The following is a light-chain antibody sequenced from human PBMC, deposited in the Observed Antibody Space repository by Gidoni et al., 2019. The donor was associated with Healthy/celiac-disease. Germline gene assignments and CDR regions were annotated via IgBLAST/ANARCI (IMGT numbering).Light chain of an antibody. J-gene: IGLJ2*01. CDR1: ALPKQY. Sequence: SYELTQQPSVSESPGQTARITCSGDALPKQYAYWYQQKPGQAPVLVIYKDSERPSGIPERFSGSSSGTTVTLTISGVQAEDEADYYCQSADSSGTSLFGGGTKLTVL. CDR3: QSADSSGTSL. CDR2: KDS. V-gene: IGLV3-25*03.